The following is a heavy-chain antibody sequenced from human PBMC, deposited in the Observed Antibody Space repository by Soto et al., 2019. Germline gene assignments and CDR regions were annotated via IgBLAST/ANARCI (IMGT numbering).Heavy chain of an antibody. CDR1: GGTPSNSA. V-gene: IGHV1-69*01. D-gene: IGHD3-22*01. J-gene: IGHJ6*02. CDR3: AGGPIVVVGSRAYYGMDV. CDR2: IIPVFGLV. Sequence: QVHLLLQSGAEVKKPGSSVKVSCKASGGTPSNSAISWVRQAPGQGLEWMGGIIPVFGLVKYAQNFQGRVTITADESTNTAYMGLSSLRPEDTAVYYCAGGPIVVVGSRAYYGMDVWGQGTTVTVSS.